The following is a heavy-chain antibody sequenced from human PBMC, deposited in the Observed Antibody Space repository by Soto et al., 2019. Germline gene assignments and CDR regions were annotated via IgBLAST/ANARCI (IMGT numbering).Heavy chain of an antibody. D-gene: IGHD6-6*01. V-gene: IGHV1-69*04. Sequence: SVKVTCTDSGGTYSSYTSSWVRQAPGQGLEWMGRIIPILGIANYAQKFQGRVTITADKSTSTAYMELSSLRSEDTAVYYCAREGGKQLVRYYYYYMDVWGKGTTVTVSS. CDR1: GGTYSSYT. CDR2: IIPILGIA. J-gene: IGHJ6*03. CDR3: AREGGKQLVRYYYYYMDV.